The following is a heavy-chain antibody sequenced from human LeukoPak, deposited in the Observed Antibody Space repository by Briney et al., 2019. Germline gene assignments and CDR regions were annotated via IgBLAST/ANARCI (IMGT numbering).Heavy chain of an antibody. D-gene: IGHD6-13*01. Sequence: GGSLRLSCAASGFAFDDYAMHWVRQAPGKGLEWVSLISGDDITTHYADSVKGRFTISRDNSKNSLYLQMNSLRTEDTALYYRAKSGAAAGALYDSWGQGTLVTVSS. CDR3: AKSGAAAGALYDS. CDR1: GFAFDDYA. V-gene: IGHV3-43*02. J-gene: IGHJ4*02. CDR2: ISGDDITT.